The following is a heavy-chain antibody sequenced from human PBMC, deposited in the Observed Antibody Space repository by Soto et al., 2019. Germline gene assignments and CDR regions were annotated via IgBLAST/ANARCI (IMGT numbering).Heavy chain of an antibody. V-gene: IGHV1-69*01. CDR3: ASSQGSSTSLEIYYYYYYGMDV. D-gene: IGHD2-2*01. J-gene: IGHJ6*02. Sequence: QVQLVQSGAEVQKPGSSVKVSCKASGGTFSSYAISWVRQAPGQGLEWMGGIIPISETTNYAQKFQGRVTIPADESKSTAYMELSSLRSEDTAVYYCASSQGSSTSLEIYYYYYYGMDVWGQGTTVTVSS. CDR1: GGTFSSYA. CDR2: IIPISETT.